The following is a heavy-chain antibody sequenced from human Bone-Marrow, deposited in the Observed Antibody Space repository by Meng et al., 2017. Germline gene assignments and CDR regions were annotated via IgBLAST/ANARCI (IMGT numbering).Heavy chain of an antibody. V-gene: IGHV3-23*04. CDR1: GFSFSDYY. Sequence: VRLVEAWGCWVKRGGSLGLPCAASGFSFSDYYMSWIRQAPGKGLEWVSAISCSGGSTYYADSVKGRFTISRDNSKNTLYLQMNSLRAEDTAVYYCAKDRSSGWYFWFDPWGQGTLVTVSS. J-gene: IGHJ5*02. CDR3: AKDRSSGWYFWFDP. CDR2: ISCSGGST. D-gene: IGHD6-19*01.